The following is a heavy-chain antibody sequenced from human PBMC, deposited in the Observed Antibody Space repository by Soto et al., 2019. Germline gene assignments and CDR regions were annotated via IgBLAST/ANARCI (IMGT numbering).Heavy chain of an antibody. CDR2: IYYSGST. D-gene: IGHD5-12*01. Sequence: PSETLSLTCAVSGYSISSSNWWGWIRQPPGKGLERIGYIYYSGSTYYNASLKSRVTMSVDTSKNQFSLKLNSMTAADTAVYYCARERYRAYVCAYWGQGTPVTVSS. CDR3: ARERYRAYVCAY. V-gene: IGHV4-28*03. CDR1: GYSISSSNW. J-gene: IGHJ4*02.